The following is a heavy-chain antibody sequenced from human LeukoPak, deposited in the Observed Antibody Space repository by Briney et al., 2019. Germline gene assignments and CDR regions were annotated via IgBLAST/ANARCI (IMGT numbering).Heavy chain of an antibody. Sequence: SETLSLTCTVSGGSIYNYYWSWIRQPPGGGLEWIAWIYYSGSTSYNPSFKSRVTISVDTSKNQFSLTVTSVTAADTAVYYCARHGSGSHKYFQFWGQGALVTVSS. V-gene: IGHV4-59*08. CDR3: ARHGSGSHKYFQF. CDR1: GGSIYNYY. J-gene: IGHJ1*01. CDR2: IYYSGST. D-gene: IGHD3-10*01.